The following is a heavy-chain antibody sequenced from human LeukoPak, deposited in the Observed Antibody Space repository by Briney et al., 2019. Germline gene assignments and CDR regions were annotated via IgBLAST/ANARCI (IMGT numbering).Heavy chain of an antibody. Sequence: PSETLSLTCAVYGGSFSGYYWSWIRQPPGKGLEWIGEINHSGSTNYNPSLKSRATISVDTSKNQFSLKLSSVTAADTAVYYCARESNYDILTGCYKIFDYWGQGTLVTVSS. CDR1: GGSFSGYY. D-gene: IGHD3-9*01. CDR2: INHSGST. J-gene: IGHJ4*02. CDR3: ARESNYDILTGCYKIFDY. V-gene: IGHV4-34*01.